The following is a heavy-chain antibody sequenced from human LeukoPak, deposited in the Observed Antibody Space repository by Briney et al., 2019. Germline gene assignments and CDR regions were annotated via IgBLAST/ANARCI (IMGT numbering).Heavy chain of an antibody. Sequence: GGSLRLSCAASGFTFDDYAMHWVRQAPGKGLEWVSLISWDGGSTYYAGSVKGRFTISRDNSKNSLYLQMNSLRAEDTALYYCAKDILGDGYNSFYFDYWGQGTLVTVSS. D-gene: IGHD5-24*01. CDR2: ISWDGGST. CDR1: GFTFDDYA. V-gene: IGHV3-43D*03. J-gene: IGHJ4*02. CDR3: AKDILGDGYNSFYFDY.